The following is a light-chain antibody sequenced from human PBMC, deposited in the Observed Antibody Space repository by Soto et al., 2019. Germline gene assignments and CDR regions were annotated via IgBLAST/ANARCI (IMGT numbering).Light chain of an antibody. J-gene: IGKJ1*01. CDR2: GAS. CDR3: QQSYSTTWT. CDR1: QSVSNNY. Sequence: VLTQSQGTLSRSPLDSPTLFCSPSQSVSNNYLAWYQQKPGQAPRLLIYGASNRATGIPDRFSGSGSGTDFTLTISSLQPEDFATYSCQQSYSTTWTFGQGTKVDIK. V-gene: IGKV3-20*01.